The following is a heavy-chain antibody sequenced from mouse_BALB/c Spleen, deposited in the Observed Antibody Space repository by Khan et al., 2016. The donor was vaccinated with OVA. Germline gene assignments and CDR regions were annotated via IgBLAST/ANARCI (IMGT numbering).Heavy chain of an antibody. J-gene: IGHJ4*01. Sequence: VQLQQSGAELVRPGTSVNISCKASGDAFTNYWLGWVKQRPGHGLEWIGDIYPGSGHTYYNEKLKGKVTLTADKSSSTTYLQLINLPSEESAVFFCARWWMDYWGQGTSVTVSS. CDR3: ARWWMDY. CDR2: IYPGSGHT. V-gene: IGHV1-63*01. D-gene: IGHD1-1*02. CDR1: GDAFTNYW.